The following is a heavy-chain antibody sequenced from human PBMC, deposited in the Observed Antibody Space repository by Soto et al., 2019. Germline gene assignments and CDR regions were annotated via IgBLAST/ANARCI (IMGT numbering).Heavy chain of an antibody. V-gene: IGHV3-23*01. CDR3: AKVRSPHASIPQHAFDI. CDR1: GFTFSSYA. J-gene: IGHJ3*02. Sequence: EVQLLESGGGLVQPGGSLRLSCAASGFTFSSYAMSWVRQAPGKGLEWVSAISGSGGSTYYADSVKGRFTISRDNSKNTLYLQMNSLRAEDTAVYYCAKVRSPHASIPQHAFDIWGQGTMVTVSS. CDR2: ISGSGGST. D-gene: IGHD2-2*02.